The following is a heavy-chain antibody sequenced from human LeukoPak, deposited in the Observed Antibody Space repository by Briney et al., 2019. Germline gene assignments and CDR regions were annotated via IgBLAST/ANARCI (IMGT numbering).Heavy chain of an antibody. CDR1: GFTFSSYG. CDR2: IRYDGSNK. D-gene: IGHD5-18*01. J-gene: IGHJ4*02. V-gene: IGHV3-30*02. CDR3: ARDGEAVGTAMVHYFDY. Sequence: GGSLRLSCAASGFTFSSYGMHWVRQAPGKGLEWVPFIRYDGSNKYYADSVKGRFTISRDNSKNTLYLQMNSLRAEDTAVYYCARDGEAVGTAMVHYFDYWGQGTLVTVSS.